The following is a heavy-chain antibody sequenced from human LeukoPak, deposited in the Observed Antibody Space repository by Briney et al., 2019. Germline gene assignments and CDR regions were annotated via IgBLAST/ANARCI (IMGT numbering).Heavy chain of an antibody. J-gene: IGHJ5*02. Sequence: GGSLRLSCAASGFTFSSHWMHWVRQAPGKGLEWVANIKQDGSEKNYVDSVKGRFTISRDNAKNSLFLLMNSLRAEDTAVYYCARDQDTFWFDPWGQGTLVTVSS. V-gene: IGHV3-7*04. CDR1: GFTFSSHW. CDR2: IKQDGSEK. CDR3: ARDQDTFWFDP.